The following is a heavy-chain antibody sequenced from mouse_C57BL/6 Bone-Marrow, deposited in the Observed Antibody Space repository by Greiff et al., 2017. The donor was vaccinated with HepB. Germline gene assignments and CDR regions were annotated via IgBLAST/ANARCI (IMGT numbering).Heavy chain of an antibody. CDR3: ARWDYDGGYYFDY. CDR1: GFNIKNTY. Sequence: VQLKESVAELVRPGASVKLSCTASGFNIKNTYMHWVKQRPEQGLEWIGRIDPANGNTKYAPKFQGKATITADTSSNTAYLQLSSLTSEDTAIYYCARWDYDGGYYFDYWGQGTTLTVSS. V-gene: IGHV14-3*01. CDR2: IDPANGNT. J-gene: IGHJ2*01. D-gene: IGHD2-4*01.